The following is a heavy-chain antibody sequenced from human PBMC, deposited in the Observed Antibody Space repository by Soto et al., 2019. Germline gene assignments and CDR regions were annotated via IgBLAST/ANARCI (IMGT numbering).Heavy chain of an antibody. CDR1: GFTFDDYA. CDR3: VKDESINWYSGHFRH. CDR2: INWNSGSI. V-gene: IGHV3-9*01. J-gene: IGHJ1*01. D-gene: IGHD6-13*01. Sequence: EVQLVESGGGLVQPGRSLRLSCAASGFTFDDYAMHWVRQVPGKGLEWVSGINWNSGSIVYADSVKGRFAISRDNAKNSLHLQMNSLSAEDTAFYYCVKDESINWYSGHFRHWGQGTLVTVSS.